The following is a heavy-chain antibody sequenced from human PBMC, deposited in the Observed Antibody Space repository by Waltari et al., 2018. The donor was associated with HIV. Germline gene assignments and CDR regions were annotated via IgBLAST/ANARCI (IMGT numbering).Heavy chain of an antibody. D-gene: IGHD3-16*01. CDR2: VNPNSGGT. CDR1: GYTFTSPGYY. CDR3: AVPWGMTEPTDY. Sequence: QAQLVQSGAEVKKPGASVKVSYKASGYTFTSPGYYVHWVRQAPGQGLEWMGWVNPNSGGTVYAQNFQGRVTMTRDTSISTAYMELSRLRSDDTAIYYCAVPWGMTEPTDYWGQGTLVTVSS. V-gene: IGHV1-2*02. J-gene: IGHJ4*02.